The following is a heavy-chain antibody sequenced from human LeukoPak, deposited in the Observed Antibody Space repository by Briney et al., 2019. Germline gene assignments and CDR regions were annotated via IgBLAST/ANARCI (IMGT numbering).Heavy chain of an antibody. Sequence: GGSLRLSCVGSGFPFHNYGMHWVRHAPGKGLEWVSGVSWNSDNIVYADSVKGRFTISRDRAKNSVYLQMDSLRTEDTALYYCAKDMSGSGSLLYYFDRWGQGTQVTVSS. CDR2: VSWNSDNI. V-gene: IGHV3-9*01. J-gene: IGHJ4*02. CDR1: GFPFHNYG. CDR3: AKDMSGSGSLLYYFDR. D-gene: IGHD3-10*01.